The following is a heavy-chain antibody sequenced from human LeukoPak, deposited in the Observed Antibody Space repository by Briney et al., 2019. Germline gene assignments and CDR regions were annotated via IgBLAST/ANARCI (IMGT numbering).Heavy chain of an antibody. CDR2: IKEDGSKK. J-gene: IGHJ4*02. V-gene: IGHV3-7*02. CDR3: VGLGENY. CDR1: GFTFRRYW. D-gene: IGHD3-10*01. Sequence: AGGSLRLSCAASGFTFRRYWTSWARQASGKGLEWVANIKEDGSKKYYVDSVNGRFTISRDNSKNSLYLQMNSGRAEDTGVYYCVGLGENYWGQGTLVTVSS.